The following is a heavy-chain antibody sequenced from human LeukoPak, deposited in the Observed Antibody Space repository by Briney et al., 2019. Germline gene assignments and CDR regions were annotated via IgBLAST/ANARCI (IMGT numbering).Heavy chain of an antibody. D-gene: IGHD1-1*01. CDR2: ISPSDTTT. J-gene: IGHJ4*02. Sequence: SFISPSDTTTYYADSVKCRFTISRDNGKNSLFLQMNSLRVEDTAVYYCATKLPGTVYFNYWGQGTLVTVSS. V-gene: IGHV3-48*03. CDR3: ATKLPGTVYFNY.